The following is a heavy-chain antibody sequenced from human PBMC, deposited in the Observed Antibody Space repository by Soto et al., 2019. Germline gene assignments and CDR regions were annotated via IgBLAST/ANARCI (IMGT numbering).Heavy chain of an antibody. CDR1: GDSVSSSSYY. Sequence: PSETLSLTCTVSGDSVSSSSYYWGWIRQPPGKGLEWIGTIYYSGSTFYNPSLKSRVTISVDMSKNQFSLKLSSVTAADTAFYYCARHTNGVSFDYWGQGTLVTVSS. D-gene: IGHD2-8*01. V-gene: IGHV4-39*01. CDR3: ARHTNGVSFDY. CDR2: IYYSGST. J-gene: IGHJ4*02.